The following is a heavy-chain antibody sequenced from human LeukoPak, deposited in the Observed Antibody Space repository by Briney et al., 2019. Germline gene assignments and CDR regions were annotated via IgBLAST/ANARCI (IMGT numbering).Heavy chain of an antibody. J-gene: IGHJ5*02. V-gene: IGHV1-69*13. CDR2: IIPIFGTA. Sequence: ASVKVSCKASGGTFSSYAISRVRQAPGQGLEWMGGIIPIFGTANYAQKFQGRVTITADESTSTAYMELSSLRSEDTAVYYCARDERSYNWFDPWGQGTLVTVSS. CDR3: ARDERSYNWFDP. CDR1: GGTFSSYA.